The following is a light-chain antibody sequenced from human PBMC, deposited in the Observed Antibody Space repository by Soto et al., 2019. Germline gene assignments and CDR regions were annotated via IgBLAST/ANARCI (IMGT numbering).Light chain of an antibody. Sequence: EIVLTQSPATLSVSPGERARLACMASESVGSNLAWYQQKPGQAPSLLIYTTSTRASGVPARFSGSGSGTEFTLTINSLQTEDFGLYYCQQYNSWPRTFGQGTKVDIK. CDR1: ESVGSN. CDR3: QQYNSWPRT. CDR2: TTS. J-gene: IGKJ1*01. V-gene: IGKV3-15*01.